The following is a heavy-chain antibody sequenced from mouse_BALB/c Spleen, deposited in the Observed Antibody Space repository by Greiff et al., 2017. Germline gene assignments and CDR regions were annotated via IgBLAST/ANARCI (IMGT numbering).Heavy chain of an antibody. D-gene: IGHD2-4*01. V-gene: IGHV3-6*02. Sequence: EVQLQESGPGLVKPSQSLSLTCSVTGYSITSGYYWNWIRQFPGNKLEWMGYISYDGSNNYNPSLKNRISITRDTSKNQFFLKLNSVTTEDTATYYCARDDYDEFAYWGQGTLVTVSA. J-gene: IGHJ3*01. CDR1: GYSITSGYY. CDR2: ISYDGSN. CDR3: ARDDYDEFAY.